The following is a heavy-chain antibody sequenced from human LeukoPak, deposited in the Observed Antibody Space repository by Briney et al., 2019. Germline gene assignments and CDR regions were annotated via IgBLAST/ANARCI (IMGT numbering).Heavy chain of an antibody. CDR3: AREMTTVTNDLLDY. CDR2: INPNSGGT. J-gene: IGHJ4*02. Sequence: ASVKVSCKASGYTFTGYYMHWVRQAPGQGLEWRGWINPNSGGTNYAQKFQGRVTMTRDTSISTAYMELSRLRSDDTAVYYCAREMTTVTNDLLDYWGQGTLVTVSS. V-gene: IGHV1-2*02. D-gene: IGHD4-17*01. CDR1: GYTFTGYY.